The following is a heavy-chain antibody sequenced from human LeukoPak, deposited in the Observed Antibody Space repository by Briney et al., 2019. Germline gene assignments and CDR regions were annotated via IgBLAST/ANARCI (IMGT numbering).Heavy chain of an antibody. CDR1: GFTFSSYA. CDR3: AKHMITFGGVIVMGAFDI. Sequence: GGSLRLSCAASGFTFSSYAMSWVRQAPGKGLEWVSAISGSGGSTYYADSVKGRFTISRDNSKNTLYLQMNSLRAEDTAVYYCAKHMITFGGVIVMGAFDIWGQGTMVTVSS. J-gene: IGHJ3*02. CDR2: ISGSGGST. D-gene: IGHD3-16*02. V-gene: IGHV3-23*01.